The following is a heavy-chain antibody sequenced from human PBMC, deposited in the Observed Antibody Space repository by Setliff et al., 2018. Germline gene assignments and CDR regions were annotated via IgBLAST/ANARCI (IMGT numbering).Heavy chain of an antibody. Sequence: GGSLRLSCAASGFTFSRYWMSWVRQAPGKGLEWVANIKQDGGEKYYVDSVKGRFTISRDNAKNSLYLQMNSLRAEDTAVYYCASDFGSHFFDYWGQGTLVTVSS. V-gene: IGHV3-7*01. J-gene: IGHJ4*02. CDR1: GFTFSRYW. CDR3: ASDFGSHFFDY. CDR2: IKQDGGEK. D-gene: IGHD3-16*01.